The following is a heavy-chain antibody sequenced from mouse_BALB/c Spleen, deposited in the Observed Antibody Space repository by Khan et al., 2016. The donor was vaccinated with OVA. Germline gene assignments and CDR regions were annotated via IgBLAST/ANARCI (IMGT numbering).Heavy chain of an antibody. CDR2: INTYTGEP. J-gene: IGHJ2*01. V-gene: IGHV9-1*02. CDR1: GYTFTNYG. D-gene: IGHD1-1*01. Sequence: QIQLVQSGPELKKPGETVKISCKASGYTFTNYGMNWVKQAPGKGLKWMGWINTYTGEPTYVDDFKGRFAFSLETSASTAYLQINNLRNEYMATYFSARFRDYYTSSSYYFDSWGQGTTLTVSS. CDR3: ARFRDYYTSSSYYFDS.